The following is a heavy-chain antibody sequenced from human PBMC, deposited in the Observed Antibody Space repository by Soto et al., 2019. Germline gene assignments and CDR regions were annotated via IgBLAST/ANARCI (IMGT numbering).Heavy chain of an antibody. V-gene: IGHV4-38-2*02. Sequence: LSLTCAVSGFSISRDYYWGWIRQPPGRGLEWIGNVHHTGATDYTPSLRTRVTISLDTYKNQFSLKLTSVTAADTAVYYCARDRSGGSYNYWGQGILVTVSS. CDR2: VHHTGAT. CDR1: GFSISRDYY. J-gene: IGHJ4*02. CDR3: ARDRSGGSYNY. D-gene: IGHD1-26*01.